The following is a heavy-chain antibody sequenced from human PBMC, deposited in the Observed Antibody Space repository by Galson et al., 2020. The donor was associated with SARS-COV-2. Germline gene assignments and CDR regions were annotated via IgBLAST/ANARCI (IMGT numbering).Heavy chain of an antibody. Sequence: SETLSLTCTVYGGSISSSHWWSWVRQPPGKGLEWIGEIYHTGKNNYSPSLKSRITISMDKSQNQFSLKLSSVTAADPAVYYCARDAYVYYDSSGYYYPSYYYYYYGIDVCGQGTTVTVSS. CDR1: GGSISSSHW. V-gene: IGHV4-4*02. D-gene: IGHD3-22*01. CDR2: IYHTGKN. CDR3: ARDAYVYYDSSGYYYPSYYYYYYGIDV. J-gene: IGHJ6*02.